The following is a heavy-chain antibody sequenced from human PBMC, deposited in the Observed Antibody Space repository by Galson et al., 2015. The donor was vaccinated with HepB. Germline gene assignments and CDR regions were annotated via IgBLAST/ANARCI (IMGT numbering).Heavy chain of an antibody. CDR3: ARAPDVVVPAASDY. CDR1: GFTFSSYS. D-gene: IGHD2-2*01. J-gene: IGHJ4*02. Sequence: SLRLSCAASGFTFSSYSMNWVRQAPGKGLEWVSYISSSSSTIYYADSVKGRFTISRDNAKNSLYLQMNSLRDEDTAVYYCARAPDVVVPAASDYWGQGTLVTVSS. CDR2: ISSSSSTI. V-gene: IGHV3-48*02.